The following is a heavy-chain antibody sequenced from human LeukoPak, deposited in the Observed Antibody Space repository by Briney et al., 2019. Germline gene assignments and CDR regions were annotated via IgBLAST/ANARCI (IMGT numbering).Heavy chain of an antibody. Sequence: ASVKVSCKASGYTFTDYYMHWVRQAPGQTFEWLAWINPTSGDTHYTQKFQGRVTVTPDTSITSVTLELNGLTSDDTPVDLSVRDLTGGSGDWGQGTLVTVS. D-gene: IGHD6-19*01. J-gene: IGHJ4*02. CDR3: VRDLTGGSGD. V-gene: IGHV1-2*02. CDR2: INPTSGDT. CDR1: GYTFTDYY.